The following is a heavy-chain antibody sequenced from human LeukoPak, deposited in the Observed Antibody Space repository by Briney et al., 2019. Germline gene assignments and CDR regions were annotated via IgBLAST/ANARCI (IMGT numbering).Heavy chain of an antibody. D-gene: IGHD2-2*01. J-gene: IGHJ4*02. CDR3: AKEGDLGYCSSTSCYQLDY. V-gene: IGHV3-30*02. Sequence: PGGSLRLSCAASGFTFSSYGMHWVRQAPGKGLEWVAFIRYDGSNKYYADSVKGRFTISRDNSKNTLYLQMNSLRAEDTAVYYCAKEGDLGYCSSTSCYQLDYWGQGTLVTVSS. CDR1: GFTFSSYG. CDR2: IRYDGSNK.